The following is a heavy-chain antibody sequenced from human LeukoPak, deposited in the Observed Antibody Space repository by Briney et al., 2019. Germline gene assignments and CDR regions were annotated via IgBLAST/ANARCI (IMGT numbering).Heavy chain of an antibody. D-gene: IGHD3-10*01. Sequence: GGSLRLSCAASGFTFSSYAMSWVRQAPGKGLEWVSAISGSGGSTYYADSVKGRFTISRDNSENTLYLQMNSLRAEDTAVYYCAKPSSMVRGVIWRGAYYFDYWGQGTLVTVSS. CDR2: ISGSGGST. J-gene: IGHJ4*02. CDR1: GFTFSSYA. V-gene: IGHV3-23*01. CDR3: AKPSSMVRGVIWRGAYYFDY.